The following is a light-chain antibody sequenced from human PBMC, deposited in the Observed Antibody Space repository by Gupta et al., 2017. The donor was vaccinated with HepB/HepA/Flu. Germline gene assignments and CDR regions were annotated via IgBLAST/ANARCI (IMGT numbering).Light chain of an antibody. CDR3: QQYYSTPYT. Sequence: DIVMTQSPDSLAVSLGERATINCKSSQSVLYSSNNKNYLAWYQQKPGQPPKLVIYWASTRESGVPDRLSGSGSGTDFTLTISSLQAEDVAVYYCQQYYSTPYTFGQGTKLEIK. V-gene: IGKV4-1*01. CDR2: WAS. J-gene: IGKJ2*01. CDR1: QSVLYSSNNKNY.